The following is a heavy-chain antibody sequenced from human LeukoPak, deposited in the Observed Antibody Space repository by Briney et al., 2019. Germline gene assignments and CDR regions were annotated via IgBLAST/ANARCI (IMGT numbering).Heavy chain of an antibody. Sequence: GASVKVSCKASGYTFTIYYMHWVRQAPGQGLEWMGIINPSGGSTSYAQKFQGRVTMTRDTSTSTVYMELSSLRSEDTAVYYCARSDSSGYSVDYWGQGTLVTVSS. V-gene: IGHV1-46*01. CDR3: ARSDSSGYSVDY. CDR2: INPSGGST. CDR1: GYTFTIYY. D-gene: IGHD3-22*01. J-gene: IGHJ4*02.